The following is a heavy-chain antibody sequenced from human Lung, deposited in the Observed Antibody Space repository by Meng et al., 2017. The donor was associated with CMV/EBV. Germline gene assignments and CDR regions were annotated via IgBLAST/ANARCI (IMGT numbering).Heavy chain of an antibody. V-gene: IGHV1-2*02. CDR2: INPNSGGT. CDR3: ARDEVIKDDAFDI. CDR1: GYTFTGYY. Sequence: ASVXVSCKTSGYTFTGYYMHWVRQAPGQGLEWMGWINPNSGGTNYAQKFQGRVTMTRDTSISTTFMELSRLRSDDTAVYYCARDEVIKDDAFDIWGQGTRVT. J-gene: IGHJ3*02. D-gene: IGHD3-10*01.